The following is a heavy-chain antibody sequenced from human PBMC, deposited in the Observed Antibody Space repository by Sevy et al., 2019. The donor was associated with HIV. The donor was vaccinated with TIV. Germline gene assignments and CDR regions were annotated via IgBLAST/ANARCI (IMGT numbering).Heavy chain of an antibody. CDR1: GSTLRRLS. D-gene: IGHD3-22*01. CDR2: FDPEDGET. V-gene: IGHV1-24*01. J-gene: IGHJ4*02. Sequence: ASVKVSCKVSGSTLRRLSMHWVRQVPGKGLELMTSFDPEDGETFSARKFQGRVTMTEDTSTDTAYMELSSLRSEDTAVYFCATTKDYYESYGSPFDYWGQGTLVTVSS. CDR3: ATTKDYYESYGSPFDY.